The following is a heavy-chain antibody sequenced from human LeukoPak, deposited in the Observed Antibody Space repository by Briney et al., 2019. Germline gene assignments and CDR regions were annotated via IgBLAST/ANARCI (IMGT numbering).Heavy chain of an antibody. CDR3: ARDARGVVDY. CDR1: GFTFSSYS. CDR2: ISSSSTYI. Sequence: GGSLRLSCAASGFTFSSYSMNWVRQAPGKGLEWVSSISSSSTYIYYADSVKGRFTISRDNSKNTLYLQMNSLRAEDTAVYYCARDARGVVDYWGQGTLVTVSS. V-gene: IGHV3-21*01. D-gene: IGHD3-10*01. J-gene: IGHJ4*02.